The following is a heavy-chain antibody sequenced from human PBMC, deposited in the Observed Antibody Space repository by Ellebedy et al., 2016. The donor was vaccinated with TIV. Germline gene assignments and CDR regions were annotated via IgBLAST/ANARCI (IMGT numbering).Heavy chain of an antibody. J-gene: IGHJ3*02. CDR1: GSSITTYY. D-gene: IGHD3-10*01. Sequence: MPSETLSLTCSLSGSSITTYYWSWIRQPPGKGLEWIGYIYNVELTNYSPSLKSRTSISIDTSKKQFSLNLTSVTVADTALDFCARGVVRGVAAFDIWGRGTMVIVSS. CDR3: ARGVVRGVAAFDI. V-gene: IGHV4-59*01. CDR2: IYNVELT.